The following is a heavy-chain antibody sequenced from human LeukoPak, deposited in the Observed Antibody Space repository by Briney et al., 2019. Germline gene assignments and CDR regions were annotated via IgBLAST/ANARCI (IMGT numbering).Heavy chain of an antibody. D-gene: IGHD6-6*01. CDR2: ISGSGGST. Sequence: GGSLRLSCAASGFTFSSYAMSWVRQAPGKGLEWVSAISGSGGSTYYADSVKGRFTISRDNSKNTLYLQVNSLRAEDTAVYYCAKAIQYSSSSHWFDPWGQGTLVTVSS. V-gene: IGHV3-23*01. CDR1: GFTFSSYA. CDR3: AKAIQYSSSSHWFDP. J-gene: IGHJ5*02.